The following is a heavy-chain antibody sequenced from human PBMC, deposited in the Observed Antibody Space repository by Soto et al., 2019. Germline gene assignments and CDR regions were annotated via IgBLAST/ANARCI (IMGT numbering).Heavy chain of an antibody. V-gene: IGHV1-2*04. CDR1: GYTFTGYY. CDR3: ARGFTPGWLRSEAFDI. Sequence: VASVKVSCKASGYTFTGYYMHWVRQAPGQGLEWMGWINPNSGGTNYAQKFQGWVTMTRDTSISTAYMELSRLRSDDTAVYYCARGFTPGWLRSEAFDIWGQGARVTVAS. D-gene: IGHD5-12*01. J-gene: IGHJ3*02. CDR2: INPNSGGT.